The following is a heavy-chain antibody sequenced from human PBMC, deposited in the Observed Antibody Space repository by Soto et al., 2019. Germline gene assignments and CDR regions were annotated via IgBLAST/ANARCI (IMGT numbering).Heavy chain of an antibody. CDR1: GFAFSNYS. CDR2: IRSSGSPT. CDR3: ARMTSSLSPGR. J-gene: IGHJ4*02. Sequence: VGSLRLSCVGSGFAFSNYSMNWVRQAPGKGLEWVSYIRSSGSPTYYAGSVKGRFTISRDNAKKSLYLQMNSLRAEDTAVYYCARMTSSLSPGRWGQGTLVTVSS. V-gene: IGHV3-48*01. D-gene: IGHD2-2*01.